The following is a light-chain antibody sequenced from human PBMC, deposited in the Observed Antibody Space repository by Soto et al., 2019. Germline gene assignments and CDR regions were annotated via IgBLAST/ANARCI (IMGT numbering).Light chain of an antibody. J-gene: IGKJ5*01. Sequence: EIHMTKSASSLSASVGSRVTIDCRASQSISSYLNWYQQKPAKAPKLLVYAASSLQSGVPSRFSGSGSATDFTLTISSLQPEDFATYYCQQSYSTPPITFGQGTRLEIK. CDR2: AAS. CDR1: QSISSY. CDR3: QQSYSTPPIT. V-gene: IGKV1-39*01.